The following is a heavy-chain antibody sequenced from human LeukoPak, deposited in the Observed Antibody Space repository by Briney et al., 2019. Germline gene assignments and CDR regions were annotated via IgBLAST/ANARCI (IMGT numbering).Heavy chain of an antibody. Sequence: SETLSLTCTVSGGSISSYYWSWIRQPARKGVEWIGRIYTSGNTNYNPTLKSRVTMSVDTSKNQFSLKLSSVTAADTAVYYCARNYYDNSGYKYAFDYWGQGTLVTVSS. D-gene: IGHD3-22*01. CDR2: IYTSGNT. CDR3: ARNYYDNSGYKYAFDY. J-gene: IGHJ4*02. CDR1: GGSISSYY. V-gene: IGHV4-4*07.